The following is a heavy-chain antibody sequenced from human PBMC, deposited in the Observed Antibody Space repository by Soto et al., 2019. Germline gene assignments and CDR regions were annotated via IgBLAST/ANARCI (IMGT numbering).Heavy chain of an antibody. CDR3: ARQYGMDV. Sequence: PGGSLRLSCVGSGFSFSDDWMHWLRRAPGKGLEWVSRITSDGRSTTYADSVKGRFTISRDNAKNTLYLQMNSLRVGDTAVYYCARQYGMDVWGQGTTVTVS. V-gene: IGHV3-74*01. CDR1: GFSFSDDW. CDR2: ITSDGRST. J-gene: IGHJ6*02.